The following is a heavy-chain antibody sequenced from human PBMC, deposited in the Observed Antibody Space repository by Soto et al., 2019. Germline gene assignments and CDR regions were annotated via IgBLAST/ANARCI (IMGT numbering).Heavy chain of an antibody. J-gene: IGHJ5*02. CDR2: IYYRGST. CDR1: GGSISSGGYY. V-gene: IGHV4-31*03. CDR3: ARAVVAGGLGYCSSTSCYDWFDP. Sequence: QVQLQESGPGLVKPSQTLSLTCTVSGGSISSGGYYWSWIRQHPGKGLEWIGYIYYRGSTYYNPSFKSRVTISVDTSKNQFCLKLSAVTAADTAVYYCARAVVAGGLGYCSSTSCYDWFDPWGQGTLVTVSS. D-gene: IGHD2-2*01.